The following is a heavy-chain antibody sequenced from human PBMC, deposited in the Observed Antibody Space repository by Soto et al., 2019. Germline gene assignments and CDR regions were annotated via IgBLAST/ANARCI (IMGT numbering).Heavy chain of an antibody. CDR1: GGSISSSSYY. V-gene: IGHV4-39*01. J-gene: IGHJ6*02. D-gene: IGHD6-13*01. Sequence: QLQLQESGPGLVKPSETLSLTCTVSGGSISSSSYYWGWIRQPPGKGLEWIGSIYYSGSTYYNPSLKSRVTISVDTSKNQFSLKLSSVTAADTAVYYCARHALYSSSWRVHYGMDVWGQGTTVTVSS. CDR3: ARHALYSSSWRVHYGMDV. CDR2: IYYSGST.